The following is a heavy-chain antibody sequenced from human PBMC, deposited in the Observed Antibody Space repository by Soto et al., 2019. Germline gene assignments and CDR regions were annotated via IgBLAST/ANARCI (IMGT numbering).Heavy chain of an antibody. CDR3: ARDAIAEAVHPNTWFAP. CDR2: IYYSGST. J-gene: IGHJ5*02. D-gene: IGHD6-13*01. Sequence: SETLSLTCTVSGGSISSYYWGWIRQPPGKGLEWIGYIYYSGSTNYNPSLKSRVTISVDTSKNQFSLKLSSVTAADTAVYYCARDAIAEAVHPNTWFAPGGQGTLVTVSS. CDR1: GGSISSYY. V-gene: IGHV4-59*01.